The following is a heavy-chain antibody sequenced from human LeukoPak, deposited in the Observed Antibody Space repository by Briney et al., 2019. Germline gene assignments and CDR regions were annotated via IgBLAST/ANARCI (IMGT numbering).Heavy chain of an antibody. CDR1: GGSISSGGYY. J-gene: IGHJ4*02. V-gene: IGHV4-31*03. CDR3: AREKVATIDY. D-gene: IGHD5-12*01. CDR2: IYYSGST. Sequence: PSETLSLTCTVSGGSISSGGYYWSWIRQHPGKGLEWIGYIYYSGSTYYNPSLKSRVTISVDTSKNQFSLKLSSVTAADTAVYYCAREKVATIDYWGQGTLVTVSS.